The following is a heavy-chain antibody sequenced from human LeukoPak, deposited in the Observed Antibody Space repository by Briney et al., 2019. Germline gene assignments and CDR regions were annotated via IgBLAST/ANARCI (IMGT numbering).Heavy chain of an antibody. J-gene: IGHJ4*02. Sequence: SETLSLTCTVSGGSISSYYWSWIRQPPGKGLEWIGYIYYSGSTIYNPSLKSRATISLDTSKNQFSLKLSSVTAADTAVYYCARDQRYYDSSGYYYVHYFDYWGQGTLVTVSS. D-gene: IGHD3-22*01. CDR2: IYYSGST. V-gene: IGHV4-59*01. CDR1: GGSISSYY. CDR3: ARDQRYYDSSGYYYVHYFDY.